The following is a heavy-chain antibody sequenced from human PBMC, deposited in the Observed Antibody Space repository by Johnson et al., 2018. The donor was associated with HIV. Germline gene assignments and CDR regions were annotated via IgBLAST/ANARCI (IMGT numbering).Heavy chain of an antibody. V-gene: IGHV3-20*04. CDR3: ARSNAFDI. CDR1: GFTFSSYA. J-gene: IGHJ3*02. Sequence: VQLVESGGGLVQPGGSLRLSCAASGFTFSSYAMHWVRQAPGKGLEWVSGINWNGGSTGYADSVKGRFTISRDNAKNSLYLQMNSLEAEDTAVYYCARSNAFDIWGQGTMVTVSS. CDR2: INWNGGST.